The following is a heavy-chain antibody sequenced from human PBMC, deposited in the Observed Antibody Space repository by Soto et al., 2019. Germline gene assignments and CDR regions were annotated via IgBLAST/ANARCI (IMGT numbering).Heavy chain of an antibody. CDR1: GGPVSSRSYY. J-gene: IGHJ6*02. D-gene: IGHD3-9*01. Sequence: PSETLSLTCKVSGGPVSSRSYYWGWIRQPPGKGLEWIGCIYYDGSTYYNPSLKSRVTISVDTSKNQFSLQLRFVTAADTALYFCARRVDAPRYFGLDVWGQGTTVTVSS. V-gene: IGHV4-39*01. CDR2: IYYDGST. CDR3: ARRVDAPRYFGLDV.